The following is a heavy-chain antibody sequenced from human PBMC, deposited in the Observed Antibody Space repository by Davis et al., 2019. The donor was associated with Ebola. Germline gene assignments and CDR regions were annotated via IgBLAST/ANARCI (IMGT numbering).Heavy chain of an antibody. CDR2: TYYRSKWYN. Sequence: SQTLSLTCAISGDSVSSNSAAWNWIRQSPSRGPEWLGRTYYRSKWYNDYAASVKSRMTINADTSKNQFSLQLNSVTPEDTAVYYCAREYCTGGSCYSQYYGMDVWGQGTTVIVSS. CDR1: GDSVSSNSAA. J-gene: IGHJ6*02. CDR3: AREYCTGGSCYSQYYGMDV. V-gene: IGHV6-1*01. D-gene: IGHD2-15*01.